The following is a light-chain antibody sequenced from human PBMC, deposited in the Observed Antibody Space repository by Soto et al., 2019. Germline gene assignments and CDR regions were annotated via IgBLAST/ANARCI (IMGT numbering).Light chain of an antibody. J-gene: IGLJ1*01. CDR2: SYD. CDR3: AAWDATLDGYV. CDR1: SSTLGDNF. V-gene: IGLV1-44*01. Sequence: QSVLARPPSASGTPGQRVTISCSTSSSTLGDNFVNWYQHVPGTAPKLLIYSYDQRPSGVPYRFSGSRSGTSASLVIIGLQSEDEADYYCAAWDATLDGYVFGTGTKVTVL.